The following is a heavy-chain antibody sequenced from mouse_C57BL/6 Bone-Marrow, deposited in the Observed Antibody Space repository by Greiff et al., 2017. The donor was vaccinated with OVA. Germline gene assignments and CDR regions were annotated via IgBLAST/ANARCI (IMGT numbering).Heavy chain of an antibody. CDR3: AQLQRGGVTVMDY. J-gene: IGHJ4*01. CDR1: GFTFTSYW. Sequence: VQLQQPGAELVKPGASVKLSCKASGFTFTSYWMYWVKQTPGRGLEWIGRIDANSGGTKYNENFKSKVTLSVDKATSTAYLQLSILTSEDSAVYYCAQLQRGGVTVMDYWGQGTSVTVSS. CDR2: IDANSGGT. D-gene: IGHD2-3*01. V-gene: IGHV1-72*01.